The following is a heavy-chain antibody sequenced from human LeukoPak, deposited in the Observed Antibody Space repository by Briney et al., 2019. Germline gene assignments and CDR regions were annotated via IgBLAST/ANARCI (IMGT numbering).Heavy chain of an antibody. CDR3: ARTYYYGSGSYYIYYYGMDV. CDR2: SNSDGSST. J-gene: IGHJ6*04. CDR1: GVTFSGSW. Sequence: GGALRLSCAAPGVTFSGSWMHWGRQAPGKGMVSVSRSNSDGSSTSYADSVKGRFTISTDNAKNTLYLQLNSLRAEDTAVYYCARTYYYGSGSYYIYYYGMDVWGKGTTVTVSS. D-gene: IGHD3-10*01. V-gene: IGHV3-74*01.